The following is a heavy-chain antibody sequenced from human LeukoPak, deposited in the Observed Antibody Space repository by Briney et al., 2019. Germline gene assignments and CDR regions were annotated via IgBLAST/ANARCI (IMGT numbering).Heavy chain of an antibody. CDR1: GFTFSSYA. CDR2: ISGSGGST. V-gene: IGHV3-23*01. J-gene: IGHJ4*02. D-gene: IGHD3-10*01. CDR3: AKSQVGYGSGSYSPGDY. Sequence: GGSLRLSCAASGFTFSSYAMSWVRQAPGKGLEWVSAISGSGGSTYYADSVKGRFTISRDNSKNTLYLQMNSLRAEDTAVYYCAKSQVGYGSGSYSPGDYWGQGTLVTVSS.